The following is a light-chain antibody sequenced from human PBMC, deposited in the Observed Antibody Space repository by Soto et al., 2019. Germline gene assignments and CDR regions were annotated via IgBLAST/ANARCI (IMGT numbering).Light chain of an antibody. CDR2: EVT. Sequence: QSALTQPPSASGSPGQSVTISCTGTSSDVGSYNRVSWYQQPPGKAPKLMIYEVTKRPSGVPDRSSGSKSGNTASLTVSGLQAEDEADYYCSSYAGSNIPVFGGGTKLTVL. CDR1: SSDVGSYNR. CDR3: SSYAGSNIPV. V-gene: IGLV2-8*01. J-gene: IGLJ2*01.